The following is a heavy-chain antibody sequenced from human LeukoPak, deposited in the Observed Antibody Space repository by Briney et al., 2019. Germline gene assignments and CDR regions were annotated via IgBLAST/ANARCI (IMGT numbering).Heavy chain of an antibody. Sequence: GASVKVSCKASGGTFSSYTISWVRQAPGQGLEWMGRIIPILGIANYAQKFQGRVTITADKSTSTAYMELSSLRSEDTAVYYCASLSSGHGRFAYWGQGTLVTVSS. D-gene: IGHD3-22*01. CDR3: ASLSSGHGRFAY. CDR1: GGTFSSYT. V-gene: IGHV1-69*02. J-gene: IGHJ4*02. CDR2: IIPILGIA.